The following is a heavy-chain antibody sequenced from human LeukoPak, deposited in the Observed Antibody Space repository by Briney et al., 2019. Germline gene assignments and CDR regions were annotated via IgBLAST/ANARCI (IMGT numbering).Heavy chain of an antibody. CDR1: GGSISSSSYY. CDR2: IYYSGST. CDR3: ARDKGQQLVLWYFDL. D-gene: IGHD6-13*01. Sequence: PSETLSLTCTVSGGSISSSSYYWGWIRQPPGKGLEWIGSIYYSGSTYYNPSLKSRVTISVDTSKNQFSLELSSVTAADTAVYYCARDKGQQLVLWYFDLWGRGTLVTVSS. V-gene: IGHV4-39*07. J-gene: IGHJ2*01.